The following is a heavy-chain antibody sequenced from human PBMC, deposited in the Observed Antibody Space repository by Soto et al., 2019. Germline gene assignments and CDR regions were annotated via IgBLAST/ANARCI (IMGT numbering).Heavy chain of an antibody. CDR3: ARSDYRSSSVEGFDI. CDR1: GGSISSGDYY. J-gene: IGHJ3*02. CDR2: IYYSGST. D-gene: IGHD6-6*01. V-gene: IGHV4-31*03. Sequence: QVQLQESGPGLVKPSQTLSLTCTVSGGSISSGDYYWSWIRQHPGKGLEWVGYIYYSGSTYYNPSLKSRVTISLDTSKNQFSLKLSSVTAADTAVYYCARSDYRSSSVEGFDIWGQGTMVTVSS.